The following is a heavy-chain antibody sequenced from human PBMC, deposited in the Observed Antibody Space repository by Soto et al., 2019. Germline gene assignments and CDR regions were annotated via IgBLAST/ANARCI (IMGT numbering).Heavy chain of an antibody. CDR3: ATSGGGYAYYYYYGMDV. J-gene: IGHJ6*02. V-gene: IGHV1-24*01. CDR2: FDPEDGET. Sequence: GASVKVSCKVSGYTPTELSMHWVRQAPGKGLEWMGGFDPEDGETIYAQKFQGRVTMTEDTSTDTAYMELSSLRSEDTAVYYCATSGGGYAYYYYYGMDVWGQGTTVTVSS. D-gene: IGHD5-12*01. CDR1: GYTPTELS.